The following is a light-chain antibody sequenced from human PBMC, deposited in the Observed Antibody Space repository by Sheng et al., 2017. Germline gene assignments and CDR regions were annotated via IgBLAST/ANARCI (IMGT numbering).Light chain of an antibody. J-gene: IGKJ1*01. V-gene: IGKV1-NL1*01. CDR3: QQYYSTPRT. Sequence: DIQMTQSPSSLSASIGDRVTITCRASQGISNSLAWYQQKPGKAPKLLLYAASRLESGVPSRFNGRGSGTDYTLTISSLQPEDFATYYCQQYYSTPRTFGQGSKVE. CDR1: QGISNS. CDR2: AAS.